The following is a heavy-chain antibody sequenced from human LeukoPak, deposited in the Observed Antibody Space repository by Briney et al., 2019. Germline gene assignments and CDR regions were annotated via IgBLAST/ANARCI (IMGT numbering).Heavy chain of an antibody. V-gene: IGHV3-30*03. D-gene: IGHD1-26*01. J-gene: IGHJ4*02. CDR1: GFTFSSYG. CDR2: ISYDGRNK. Sequence: GRFLRLSCAASGFTFSSYGMQWVRQAPGKGLEWVAVISYDGRNKYYADSVKGRFTISRDNSKNTLYLQMNSLRAEDTAVYYCALGGIAAQPFDYWGQGTLVTVSS. CDR3: ALGGIAAQPFDY.